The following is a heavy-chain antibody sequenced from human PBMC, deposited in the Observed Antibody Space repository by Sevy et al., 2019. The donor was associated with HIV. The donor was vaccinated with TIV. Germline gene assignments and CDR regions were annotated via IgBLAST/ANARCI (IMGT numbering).Heavy chain of an antibody. CDR2: ISYNGDLK. Sequence: GGSLRLSCAASGFTFKTHAMHWVRQAPGKGLEWVALISYNGDLKHYGESVRGRVTISRDNLKNTLYLQMNSLRAEDTALYYCAREAGYTTGWSPGNYWGQGTLVTVSS. J-gene: IGHJ4*02. CDR1: GFTFKTHA. V-gene: IGHV3-30*14. CDR3: AREAGYTTGWSPGNY. D-gene: IGHD6-19*01.